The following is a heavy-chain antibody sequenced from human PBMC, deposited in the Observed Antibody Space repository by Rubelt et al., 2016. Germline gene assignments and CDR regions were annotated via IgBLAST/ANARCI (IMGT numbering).Heavy chain of an antibody. J-gene: IGHJ6*02. CDR3: ARKLVVPAATLEYGMDV. D-gene: IGHD2-2*01. CDR2: ISSSSSYI. V-gene: IGHV3-21*01. Sequence: QDSGSGLEWVSSISSSSSYIYYADSVKGRFTISRDNAKNSLYLQMNSLRAEDTAVYYCARKLVVPAATLEYGMDVWGQGTTVTVSS.